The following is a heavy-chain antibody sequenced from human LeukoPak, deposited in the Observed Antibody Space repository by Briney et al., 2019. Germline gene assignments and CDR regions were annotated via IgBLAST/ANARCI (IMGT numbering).Heavy chain of an antibody. CDR1: GGSISSSSYY. J-gene: IGHJ3*02. D-gene: IGHD2-15*01. Sequence: KTSETLSLTCTVSGGSISSSSYYWGWIRQPPGKGLEWIGTIYYSGSTYYNPSLKSRVTISVDTSKNQFSLKLSSVTAADTAVYYCARAPWWLQGAFDIWGQRTMVTVSS. V-gene: IGHV4-39*07. CDR2: IYYSGST. CDR3: ARAPWWLQGAFDI.